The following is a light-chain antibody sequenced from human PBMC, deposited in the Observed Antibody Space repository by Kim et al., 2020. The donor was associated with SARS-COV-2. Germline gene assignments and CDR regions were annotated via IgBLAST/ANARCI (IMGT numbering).Light chain of an antibody. Sequence: ASVGDRVTITCRASQSISSYLNWYQQKPGKAPKLLIYAASSLQSGVPSRFSGSGSGTEFTLTISSLQPEDFATYHCQQSYSTPLTFGGGTKVDIK. V-gene: IGKV1-39*01. CDR3: QQSYSTPLT. CDR1: QSISSY. J-gene: IGKJ4*01. CDR2: AAS.